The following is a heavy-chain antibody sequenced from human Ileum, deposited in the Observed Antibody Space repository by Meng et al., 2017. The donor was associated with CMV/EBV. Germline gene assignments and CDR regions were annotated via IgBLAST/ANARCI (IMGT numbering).Heavy chain of an antibody. CDR1: YA. CDR2: IPGSCGTP. J-gene: IGHJ4*02. D-gene: IGHD3-9*01. CDR3: VRAGSYDILTSYSRYFDH. V-gene: IGHV3-23*01. Sequence: YAMAWVPPAPGQGLEWVSAIPGSCGTPYSAGSVKGRSTISRDTSEQTVFLDIHNLSAEDTAVYHCVRAGSYDILTSYSRYFDHWGQGTAVTVS.